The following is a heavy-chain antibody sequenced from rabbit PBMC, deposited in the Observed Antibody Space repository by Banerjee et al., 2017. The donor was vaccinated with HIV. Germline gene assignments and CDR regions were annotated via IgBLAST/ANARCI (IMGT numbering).Heavy chain of an antibody. V-gene: IGHV1S40*01. CDR2: ISAGSSGST. J-gene: IGHJ4*01. D-gene: IGHD4-1*01. Sequence: QSLEESGGDLVKPGASLTLTCTASGFSFSGSYWIYWVRQAPGKGLEWIACISAGSSGSTYYASWAKGRFTISKTSSTTVTLQMTSLTAADTATYFCASNVVVPALNLWGPGTLVTVS. CDR1: GFSFSGSYW. CDR3: ASNVVVPALNL.